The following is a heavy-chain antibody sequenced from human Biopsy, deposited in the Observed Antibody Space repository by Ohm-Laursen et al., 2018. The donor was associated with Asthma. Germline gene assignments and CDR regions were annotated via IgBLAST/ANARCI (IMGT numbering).Heavy chain of an antibody. Sequence: SLRLSCAASGFMFRSFGMHWVRQAPGKGLEWVAVISHDGNHKFYEDSVKGRFTISRDNSKNTLYLQMNILRTEDTAVYYCAKRRGYSGHDNDYWGQGTLVIVSS. CDR2: ISHDGNHK. V-gene: IGHV3-30*18. J-gene: IGHJ4*02. CDR1: GFMFRSFG. D-gene: IGHD5-12*01. CDR3: AKRRGYSGHDNDY.